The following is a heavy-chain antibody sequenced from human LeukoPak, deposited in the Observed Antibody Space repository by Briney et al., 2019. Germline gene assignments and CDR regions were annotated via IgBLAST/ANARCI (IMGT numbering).Heavy chain of an antibody. CDR2: INHSGST. D-gene: IGHD3-9*01. V-gene: IGHV4-34*01. CDR1: GGSFSGYY. J-gene: IGHJ6*02. CDR3: ARGPLISDHDILTGYIDYYYYGMDV. Sequence: SETLSLTCAVYGGSFSGYYWSWIRRPPGKGLEWIGEINHSGSTNYNPSLKSRVTISVDTSKNQFSLKLSSVTAADTAVYYCARGPLISDHDILTGYIDYYYYGMDVWGQGTTVTVSS.